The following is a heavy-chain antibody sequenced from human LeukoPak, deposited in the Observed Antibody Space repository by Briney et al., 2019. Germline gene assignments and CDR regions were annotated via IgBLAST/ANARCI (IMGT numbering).Heavy chain of an antibody. V-gene: IGHV3-15*01. CDR3: TTSLDGSNYYDGSGYFLYFDY. CDR2: IKSKTDGGTT. CDR1: GFTVSSNY. Sequence: GGSLRLSCAASGFTVSSNYMSWVRQAPGKGLEWVGRIKSKTDGGTTDYAAPVKGRFTISRDDSKNTLYLQMNSLKTEDTAVYYCTTSLDGSNYYDGSGYFLYFDYWGQGTLVTVSS. J-gene: IGHJ4*02. D-gene: IGHD3-22*01.